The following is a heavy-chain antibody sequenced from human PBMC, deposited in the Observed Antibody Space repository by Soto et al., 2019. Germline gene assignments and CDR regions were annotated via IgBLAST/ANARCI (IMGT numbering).Heavy chain of an antibody. CDR1: GFTFSDYY. J-gene: IGHJ4*02. CDR2: ISNNGRTI. D-gene: IGHD2-15*01. Sequence: VQLVESGGGSVKPGGSLRLSCVASGFTFSDYYMSWIRQTPGKWLEWTSYISNNGRTIYYRDSVNGRFTISRDNTKRLLYLQMNSLRAEDTAVYYCARLPPPSCSGASCSPCWGQGTLVTVSS. CDR3: ARLPPPSCSGASCSPC. V-gene: IGHV3-11*01.